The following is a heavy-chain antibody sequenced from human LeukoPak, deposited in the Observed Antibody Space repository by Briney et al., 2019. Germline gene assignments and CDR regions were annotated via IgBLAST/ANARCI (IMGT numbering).Heavy chain of an antibody. CDR2: IKHDGST. V-gene: IGHV4-34*01. CDR3: ARHTWQWLPFDD. D-gene: IGHD5-12*01. Sequence: GSLRLSCAASGFTFSTYAMSWLRQSPGKGLEWIGEIKHDGSTTYNPSLESRVTMSLDTSTNQISLEMTSVTAADTAIYYCARHTWQWLPFDDRGQGTQVTISS. J-gene: IGHJ4*02. CDR1: GFTFSTYA.